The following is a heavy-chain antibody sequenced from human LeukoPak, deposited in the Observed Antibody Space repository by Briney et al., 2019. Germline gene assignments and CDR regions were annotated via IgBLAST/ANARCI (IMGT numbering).Heavy chain of an antibody. D-gene: IGHD1-20*01. Sequence: GGSLRLSCAASGFTFSSYSMNWVRQAPGKGLEWVSSISSSSSYIYYADSVKGRFTISRDNAKNSLYLQMNSLRAEDTAVYYCATPWADNWNDGRLDYWGQGTLVTVSS. CDR2: ISSSSSYI. CDR3: ATPWADNWNDGRLDY. J-gene: IGHJ4*02. V-gene: IGHV3-21*01. CDR1: GFTFSSYS.